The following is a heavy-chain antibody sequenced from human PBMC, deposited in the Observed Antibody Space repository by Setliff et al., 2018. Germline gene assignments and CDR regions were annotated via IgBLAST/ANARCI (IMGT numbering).Heavy chain of an antibody. V-gene: IGHV7-4-1*02. D-gene: IGHD2-15*01. CDR3: ARGYCSGGSCADFDY. Sequence: ASVKVSCKASGYTFTTYAMGWMRQAPGQGLEWMGWINTNTGNPSYAQGFTGRFVFSLDTSVSTAYLQISSVKAEDTAVYYCARGYCSGGSCADFDYWGQGTLVTVSS. CDR2: INTNTGNP. J-gene: IGHJ4*02. CDR1: GYTFTTYA.